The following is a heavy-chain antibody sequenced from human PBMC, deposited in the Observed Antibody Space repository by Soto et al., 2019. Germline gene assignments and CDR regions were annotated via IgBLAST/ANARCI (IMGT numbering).Heavy chain of an antibody. V-gene: IGHV1-46*01. CDR1: GYTFTSYY. Sequence: GASLEGSCKASGYTFTSYYMHWVRQAPGQGLEWMGIINPSGGSTSYAQKFQGRVTMTRDTSTSTVYMELSSLRSEDTAVYYCARAGGTTVAAGYYYYGMDVWGQGTTVTVSS. CDR2: INPSGGST. J-gene: IGHJ6*02. CDR3: ARAGGTTVAAGYYYYGMDV. D-gene: IGHD4-17*01.